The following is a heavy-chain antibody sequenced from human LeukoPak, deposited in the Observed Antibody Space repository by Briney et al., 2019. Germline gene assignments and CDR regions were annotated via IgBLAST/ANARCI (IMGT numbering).Heavy chain of an antibody. D-gene: IGHD2-21*02. Sequence: ASVKVSCKASGYTFTSNYIHWVRQAPGQGLEWMGIINPSGGSTSYAQKFQGRVTMTRDTFTSTVYMELSSLRSEDTAVYYCAREEALPQRHIVVVTATYYYYGMDVWGQGTTVTVSS. V-gene: IGHV1-46*01. CDR2: INPSGGST. CDR3: AREEALPQRHIVVVTATYYYYGMDV. J-gene: IGHJ6*02. CDR1: GYTFTSNY.